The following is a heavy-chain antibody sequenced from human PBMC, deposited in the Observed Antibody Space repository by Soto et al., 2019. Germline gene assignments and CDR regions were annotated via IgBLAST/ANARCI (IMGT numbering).Heavy chain of an antibody. CDR3: VGDHMVRGVVMHRGYYFDY. J-gene: IGHJ4*02. V-gene: IGHV4-4*02. D-gene: IGHD3-10*01. CDR1: GASMTTSDW. CDR2: IHHGGST. Sequence: SETLSLTCTVSGASMTTSDWWNWVRQSPEKGLEWIGEIHHGGSTSYNPSLESRVTISIDKSKNQFSLRLSSVTAADTAVYYCVGDHMVRGVVMHRGYYFDYWGQGAPVTVS.